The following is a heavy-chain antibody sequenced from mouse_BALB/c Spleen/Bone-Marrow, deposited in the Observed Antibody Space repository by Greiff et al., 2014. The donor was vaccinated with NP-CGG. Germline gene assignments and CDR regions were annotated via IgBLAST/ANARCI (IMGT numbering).Heavy chain of an antibody. V-gene: IGHV1-77*01. D-gene: IGHD4-1*01. CDR3: ARDWDYYAMDY. CDR2: IYPRSDNT. CDR1: GYTFTDYY. Sequence: QVQLQQSGAELARPGASVKLSCKVSGYTFTDYYINWVKQRTGQGLEWIGEIYPRSDNTYYNEKFKGKATLTADKSSSTAYLQLSSLTSEDSAVYFCARDWDYYAMDYWGQGTSVTVSS. J-gene: IGHJ4*01.